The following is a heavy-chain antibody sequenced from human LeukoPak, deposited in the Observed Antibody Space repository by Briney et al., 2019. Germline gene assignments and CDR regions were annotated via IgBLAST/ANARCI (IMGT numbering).Heavy chain of an antibody. CDR3: ARDLGDILTGYYPHRRFDY. CDR2: IKQDGSEK. V-gene: IGHV3-7*01. D-gene: IGHD3-9*01. J-gene: IGHJ4*02. Sequence: GGSLRLSCAASGFTFSSYWMSWVRQAPGKGLEWVANIKQDGSEKYYVDSVKGRFTISRDNAKNSLYLQMNSLRAEDTAVCYCARDLGDILTGYYPHRRFDYWGQGTLVTVSS. CDR1: GFTFSSYW.